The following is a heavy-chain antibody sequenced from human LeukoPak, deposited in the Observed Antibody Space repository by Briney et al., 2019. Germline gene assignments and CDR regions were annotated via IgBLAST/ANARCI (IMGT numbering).Heavy chain of an antibody. CDR1: GGSTSSGSYY. V-gene: IGHV4-61*02. D-gene: IGHD3-22*01. J-gene: IGHJ4*02. CDR2: IYTSGST. CDR3: ARSYYYDSSGYYADSPFDY. Sequence: SETLSLTCTVSGGSTSSGSYYWSWIRQPAGKGLEWIGRIYTSGSTNYNPSLKSRVTISVDTSKNQFSLKLSSVTAADTAVYYCARSYYYDSSGYYADSPFDYWGQGTLVTVSS.